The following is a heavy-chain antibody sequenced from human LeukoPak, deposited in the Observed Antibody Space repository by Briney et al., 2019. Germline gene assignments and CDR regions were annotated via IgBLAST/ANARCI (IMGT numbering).Heavy chain of an antibody. V-gene: IGHV3-7*05. CDR2: IKYDGSEK. D-gene: IGHD6-19*01. CDR3: ARREATGCLSFGY. Sequence: GGSLRLSCAASGFTFSTYWMTWVRQAPGKGLGWVANIKYDGSEKYYVDSVKGRFTISRDNAKNSLYLQINSLRVEDTAVYYCARREATGCLSFGYWGQGTLVTVSS. CDR1: GFTFSTYW. J-gene: IGHJ4*02.